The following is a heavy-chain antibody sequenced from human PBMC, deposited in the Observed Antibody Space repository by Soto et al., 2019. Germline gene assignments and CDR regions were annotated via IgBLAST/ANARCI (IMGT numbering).Heavy chain of an antibody. Sequence: QVQLVQFGAEVKKPGASVKVSCKASGYIFTSYYVHWVRQAPGQGLERMGTIDPSAGSTTYAQNFQGRVTMTNDTSTSSVYLELNSLISEYTAVYYCARSPVPTGTTLYYVDYWGQGTLVTVSS. CDR2: IDPSAGST. D-gene: IGHD1-1*01. CDR1: GYIFTSYY. J-gene: IGHJ4*02. V-gene: IGHV1-46*01. CDR3: ARSPVPTGTTLYYVDY.